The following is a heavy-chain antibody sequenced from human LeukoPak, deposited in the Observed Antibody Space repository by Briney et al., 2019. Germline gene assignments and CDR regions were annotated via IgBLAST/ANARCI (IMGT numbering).Heavy chain of an antibody. CDR2: IYYSGST. CDR1: GGSISSYD. J-gene: IGHJ4*02. Sequence: PSETLSLTCTVSGGSISSYDWSWIRQPPGKGLEWIGYIYYSGSTNYNPSLKSRVTISVDTSKNQFSLKLSSVTAADTAVYYCARDKYSSSAFDYWGQGTLVTVSS. D-gene: IGHD6-13*01. V-gene: IGHV4-59*01. CDR3: ARDKYSSSAFDY.